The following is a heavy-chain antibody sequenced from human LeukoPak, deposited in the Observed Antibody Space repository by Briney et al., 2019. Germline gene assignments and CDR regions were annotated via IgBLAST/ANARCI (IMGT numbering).Heavy chain of an antibody. D-gene: IGHD1-26*01. CDR2: IYYTGRN. J-gene: IGHJ3*02. CDR1: GDSFSRNTYS. Sequence: SETLSLTCTVSGDSFSRNTYSWGWIRQPPGKGLEWIVCIYYTGRNFYNPSLKSRVTISVDTSKNQFPLKLSSVTAADTAVYYCARRGSMGGSFVGAFDIWGQGTMVTVSS. CDR3: ARRGSMGGSFVGAFDI. V-gene: IGHV4-39*01.